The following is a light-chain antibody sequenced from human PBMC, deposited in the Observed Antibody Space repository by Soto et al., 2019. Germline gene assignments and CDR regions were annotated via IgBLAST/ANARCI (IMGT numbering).Light chain of an antibody. CDR3: GTWDSRLRAVV. CDR2: ENN. J-gene: IGLJ2*01. Sequence: QSVLTQPPSVSAAPGQKVTISCSGSSSNIGNNYVSWYQQLPGTAPKLLVHENNKRPSGIPDRFSGSKSGASATLGITGLQTGDEADYYCGTWDSRLRAVVFGGGTKLTVL. V-gene: IGLV1-51*02. CDR1: SSNIGNNY.